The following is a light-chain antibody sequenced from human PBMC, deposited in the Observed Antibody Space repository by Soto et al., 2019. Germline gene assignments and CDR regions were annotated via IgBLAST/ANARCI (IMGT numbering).Light chain of an antibody. CDR2: EVS. V-gene: IGLV2-23*02. CDR1: SSDVGIYNL. Sequence: QSALTQAASVSGSPGQSITISCTGTSSDVGIYNLVSWYQQHPGKAPKLMIYEVSKRPSGLSNRFSGSKSGNTASLTISGLQAEDEADYYCCSYAGSRTPLIFGTGTKLTVL. J-gene: IGLJ1*01. CDR3: CSYAGSRTPLI.